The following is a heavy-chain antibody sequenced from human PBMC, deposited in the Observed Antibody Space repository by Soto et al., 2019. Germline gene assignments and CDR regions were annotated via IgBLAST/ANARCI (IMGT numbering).Heavy chain of an antibody. CDR2: INGGDGDR. D-gene: IGHD2-2*01. V-gene: IGHV1-3*01. CDR3: ARDQFARVLPAAMALYYYGIDV. CDR1: GYTFIDYA. Sequence: ASVKVSCKASGYTFIDYALHWVRQAPGQRLEWMGWINGGDGDRRYSQKFQGRVTITRDTSTSTAYMELSSLRSDDTAVYYCARDQFARVLPAAMALYYYGIDVWGQGTTVIVS. J-gene: IGHJ6*02.